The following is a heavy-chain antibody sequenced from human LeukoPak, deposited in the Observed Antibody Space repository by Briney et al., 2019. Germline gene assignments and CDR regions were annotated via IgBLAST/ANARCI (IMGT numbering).Heavy chain of an antibody. J-gene: IGHJ5*02. Sequence: SQTLSLTCTVSGGSISSGGYYWSWICQHPGKGLEWIGYIYYSGSTYYNPSLKSRVTISVDTSKNQFSLKLSSVTAADTAVYYCARSAYQLYWFDPWGQGTLVTVSS. CDR2: IYYSGST. CDR1: GGSISSGGYY. V-gene: IGHV4-31*03. CDR3: ARSAYQLYWFDP. D-gene: IGHD2-2*01.